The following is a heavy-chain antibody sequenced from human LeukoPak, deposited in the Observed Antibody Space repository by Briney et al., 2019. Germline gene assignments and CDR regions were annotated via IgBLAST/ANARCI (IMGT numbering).Heavy chain of an antibody. CDR3: AKESSSGSYYGEFDY. CDR2: ISWNSGSI. J-gene: IGHJ4*02. V-gene: IGHV3-9*01. CDR1: GFTFDDYA. D-gene: IGHD3-10*01. Sequence: PGRSLRLSCAASGFTFDDYAMHWVRQAPGKGLEWVSGISWNSGSIGYADSVKGRFTISRDNAKNSLYLQMNSLRAEDTALYYCAKESSSGSYYGEFDYWGQGTLVTVSS.